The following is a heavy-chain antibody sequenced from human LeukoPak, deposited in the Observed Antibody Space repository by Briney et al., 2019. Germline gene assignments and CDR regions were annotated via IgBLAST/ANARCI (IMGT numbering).Heavy chain of an antibody. CDR3: ARVSYYGSGSYYNEDY. V-gene: IGHV1-69*06. J-gene: IGHJ4*02. D-gene: IGHD3-10*01. Sequence: GSSVKVSCKASGGTFSSYAISWVRQAPGQGLEWMGGIIPIFGTANYAQKFQGRVTITADKSTSTAYMELSSLRSEDTAVYYCARVSYYGSGSYYNEDYWGQGTLVTVSS. CDR1: GGTFSSYA. CDR2: IIPIFGTA.